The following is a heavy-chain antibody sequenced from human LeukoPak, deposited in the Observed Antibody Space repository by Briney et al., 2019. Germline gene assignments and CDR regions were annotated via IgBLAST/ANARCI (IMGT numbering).Heavy chain of an antibody. D-gene: IGHD6-13*01. J-gene: IGHJ6*04. Sequence: PGGSLRLSCAASGFIFNDYATGWVRQAPGKGLEWVAVISYDGSNKYYADSVKGRFTISRDNSKNTLYLQMNGLRAEDTAVYYCAKPLYGSSSPSPNRHYYYGMDVWGKGTTVTVSS. CDR3: AKPLYGSSSPSPNRHYYYGMDV. V-gene: IGHV3-30*18. CDR2: ISYDGSNK. CDR1: GFIFNDYA.